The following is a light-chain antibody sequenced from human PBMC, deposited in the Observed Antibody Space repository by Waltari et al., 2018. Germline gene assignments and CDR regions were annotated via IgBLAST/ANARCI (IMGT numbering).Light chain of an antibody. V-gene: IGLV2-14*01. CDR3: SSYTSGASVDV. J-gene: IGLJ1*01. CDR2: DVD. Sequence: QSALTQPASVSGSPGQPITITCTGTTGDIGSYNYVSWYQQYPGEAPKLIVYDVDNRPSGISDRFSGSKSGNTASLTISGLQTEDEAEYYCSSYTSGASVDVFGTGTRVTVL. CDR1: TGDIGSYNY.